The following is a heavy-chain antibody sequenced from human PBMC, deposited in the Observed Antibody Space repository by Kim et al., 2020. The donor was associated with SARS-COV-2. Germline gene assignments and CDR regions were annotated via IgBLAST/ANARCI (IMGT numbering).Heavy chain of an antibody. J-gene: IGHJ6*02. CDR2: T. D-gene: IGHD2-21*02. CDR3: ARDQGVTPMNV. Sequence: TNYAQKLQGRVTMHTDTSSSTAYMELRSLRSDDTAVYYCARDQGVTPMNVWGQGTTVTVSS. V-gene: IGHV1-18*01.